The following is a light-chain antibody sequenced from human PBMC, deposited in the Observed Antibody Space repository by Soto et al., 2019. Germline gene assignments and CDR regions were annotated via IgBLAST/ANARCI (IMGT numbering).Light chain of an antibody. CDR1: SNDVGGFNF. V-gene: IGLV2-14*01. CDR3: SSYTSSSTLV. Sequence: QSALTQPASVSGSPGQSITISCTGTSNDVGGFNFVSWYQQHPGKAPKVMIYEVSNRPSGISNRFSGSKSGNTASLTLSGLQAEDEADYYCSSYTSSSTLVFGGGTKLTVL. CDR2: EVS. J-gene: IGLJ2*01.